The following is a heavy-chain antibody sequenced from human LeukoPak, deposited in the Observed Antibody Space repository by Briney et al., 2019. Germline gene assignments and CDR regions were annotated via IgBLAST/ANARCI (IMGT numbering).Heavy chain of an antibody. J-gene: IGHJ6*03. CDR3: ARLYGEWFNGIYYYYYYMDV. CDR2: IYPGDSDT. V-gene: IGHV5-51*01. D-gene: IGHD1-26*01. Sequence: GESLKISCKGSGYSFTSYWIGWVRQMPGKGLEWMGIIYPGDSDTRYSPSFQGQVTISADKSISTAYLQWSSLKASDTAMYYCARLYGEWFNGIYYYYYYMDVWGKGTTVTISS. CDR1: GYSFTSYW.